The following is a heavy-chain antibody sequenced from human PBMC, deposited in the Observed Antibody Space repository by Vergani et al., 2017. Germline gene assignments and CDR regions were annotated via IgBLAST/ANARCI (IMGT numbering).Heavy chain of an antibody. D-gene: IGHD1-26*01. CDR1: GGSISSGSYY. CDR2: IYTSGST. CDR3: ARDSAGWGWFDP. Sequence: QVQLQESGPGLVKPSQTLSLTCTVSGGSISSGSYYWSWIRQPAGKGLEWIGRIYTSGSTNYNPSLKSRVTISVDTSKNQFSLKLSSVTAADTAVYYFARDSAGWGWFDPWGQGTLVTVSS. V-gene: IGHV4-61*02. J-gene: IGHJ5*02.